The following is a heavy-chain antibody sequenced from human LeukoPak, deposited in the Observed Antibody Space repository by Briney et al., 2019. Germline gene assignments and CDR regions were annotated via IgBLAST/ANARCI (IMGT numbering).Heavy chain of an antibody. D-gene: IGHD4-23*01. CDR2: ISYDGSNK. V-gene: IGHV3-30*04. J-gene: IGHJ4*02. CDR1: GFTFSSYA. CDR3: ARANGGKVSARTVY. Sequence: GGSLRLSRAASGFTFSSYAMHWVRQAPGKGLEWVAVISYDGSNKYYADSVKGRFTISRDDSKNTLYLQMNSLRAEDTAVYYCARANGGKVSARTVYWGQGTLVTVSS.